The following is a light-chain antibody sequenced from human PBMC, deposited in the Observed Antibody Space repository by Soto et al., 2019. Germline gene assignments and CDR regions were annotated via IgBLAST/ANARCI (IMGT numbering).Light chain of an antibody. CDR3: SSYTTITTLVV. V-gene: IGLV2-14*01. CDR2: EVS. Sequence: QSALTQPASVSGSPGQSITISCTGTRSDIGGYNYVSWYQQLPGKAPKLIIYEVSSRPSGVSFRFSGSKSGNTASLTISGLQAEDEADYYCSSYTTITTLVVFGAGTQLTVL. J-gene: IGLJ2*01. CDR1: RSDIGGYNY.